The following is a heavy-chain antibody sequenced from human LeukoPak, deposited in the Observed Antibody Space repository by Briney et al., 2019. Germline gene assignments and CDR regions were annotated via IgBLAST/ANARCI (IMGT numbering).Heavy chain of an antibody. CDR2: ISSSSSYI. V-gene: IGHV3-21*01. Sequence: GGSLRLSCAASGFTFSSYSMNWVRQAPGKGLEWVSSISSSSSYIYYADSVKGRFTISRDNAKNSLYLQMNSLRAEDTAVYYCASGARFGELLGYWGQGTLVTVSS. D-gene: IGHD3-10*01. J-gene: IGHJ4*02. CDR1: GFTFSSYS. CDR3: ASGARFGELLGY.